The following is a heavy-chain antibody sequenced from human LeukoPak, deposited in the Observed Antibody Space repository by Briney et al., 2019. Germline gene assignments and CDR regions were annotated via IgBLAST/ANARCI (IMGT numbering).Heavy chain of an antibody. D-gene: IGHD3-22*01. J-gene: IGHJ4*02. CDR2: IRYDGNIK. CDR3: ARCSPGDSSNFYAVLQY. V-gene: IGHV3-30*02. Sequence: GGSLRLSCAASGFIFTSYGMHWVRQAPGKGLEWVAFIRYDGNIKFYADSVKGRFTISRDNSRNTLYLQMNSLTSDDTAVYYCARCSPGDSSNFYAVLQYWGQGTQVTVST. CDR1: GFIFTSYG.